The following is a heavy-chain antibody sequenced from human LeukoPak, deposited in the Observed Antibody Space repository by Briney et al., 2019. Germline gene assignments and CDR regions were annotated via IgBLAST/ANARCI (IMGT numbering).Heavy chain of an antibody. D-gene: IGHD3-22*01. CDR1: GFTFSNYA. CDR3: ARAAFYYDSSGYYNFDY. V-gene: IGHV3-23*01. J-gene: IGHJ4*02. Sequence: GGSLRLSCAASGFTFSNYAMSWVRQAPGKGLEWVSGISGTGTSTYYAESVKGRFTVSRDNSKNTLYLQMNSLRAEDTAVYYCARAAFYYDSSGYYNFDYWGQGTLVTVSS. CDR2: ISGTGTST.